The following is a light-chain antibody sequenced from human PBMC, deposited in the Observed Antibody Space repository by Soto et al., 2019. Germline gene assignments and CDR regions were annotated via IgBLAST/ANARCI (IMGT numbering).Light chain of an antibody. J-gene: IGKJ2*01. CDR3: LQHNSYPRT. V-gene: IGKV1-17*01. CDR2: AAS. CDR1: QGIRND. Sequence: DIQMTQSPSSLSASVGDRVTITCRASQGIRNDLHWYQQKPGKAPKRLIYAASSLQSEVPSRFSGSGSGTEFTLTVSSRQPRDLTTYYCLQHNSYPRTFGQGTKLEI.